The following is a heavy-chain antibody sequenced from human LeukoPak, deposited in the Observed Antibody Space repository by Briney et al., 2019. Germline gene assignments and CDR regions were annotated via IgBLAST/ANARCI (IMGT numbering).Heavy chain of an antibody. Sequence: ASVKVSCKASGYTFTGYYMHWVRQAPGQGLEWMGWINPNSGGTNYAQKFQGRVTMTRDTSISTAYMELSRLRSDDTAVYYCARGNVDVSGRGSTQSYYYYYMDVWGKGTTVTISS. J-gene: IGHJ6*03. CDR2: INPNSGGT. CDR1: GYTFTGYY. D-gene: IGHD3-10*01. CDR3: ARGNVDVSGRGSTQSYYYYYMDV. V-gene: IGHV1-2*02.